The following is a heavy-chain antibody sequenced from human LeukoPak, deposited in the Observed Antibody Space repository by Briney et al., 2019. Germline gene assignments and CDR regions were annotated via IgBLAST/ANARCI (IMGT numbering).Heavy chain of an antibody. V-gene: IGHV4-34*01. Sequence: SETLSLTCAVYGGSFSGYYWSWIHQPPGKGLEWIGEINHSGSTNYNPSLKSRVTISVDTSKNQFSLKLSSVTAADTAVYYCARVQAVAETFFDYWGQGTLVTVSS. CDR2: INHSGST. J-gene: IGHJ4*02. CDR1: GGSFSGYY. CDR3: ARVQAVAETFFDY. D-gene: IGHD6-19*01.